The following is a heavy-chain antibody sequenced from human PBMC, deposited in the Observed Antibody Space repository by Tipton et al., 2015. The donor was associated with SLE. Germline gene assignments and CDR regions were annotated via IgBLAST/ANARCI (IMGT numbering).Heavy chain of an antibody. CDR3: ARSSSGYYVDY. CDR1: GGSFSGYY. Sequence: TLSLTCAVYGGSFSGYYWSWIRQPPGKGLEWIGEINHSGSTNYNPSLKSRVTTSVDTSKNQFSLKLSSVTAADTAVYYCARSSSGYYVDYWGQGTLVTVSS. CDR2: INHSGST. D-gene: IGHD3-22*01. J-gene: IGHJ4*02. V-gene: IGHV4-34*01.